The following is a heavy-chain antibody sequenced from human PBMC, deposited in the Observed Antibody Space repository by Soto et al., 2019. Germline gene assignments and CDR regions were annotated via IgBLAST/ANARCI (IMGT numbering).Heavy chain of an antibody. CDR3: ARVSGSYLTFDY. V-gene: IGHV4-59*01. J-gene: IGHJ4*02. D-gene: IGHD1-26*01. CDR2: IYYSGST. Sequence: PSETLSLTCTVSGGSISSYYWSWIRQPPGKGLEWIGYIYYSGSTNYNPSLKSRVTISVDTSKNQFSLKLSSVTAADTAVYYCARVSGSYLTFDYWGQGTLVTVSS. CDR1: GGSISSYY.